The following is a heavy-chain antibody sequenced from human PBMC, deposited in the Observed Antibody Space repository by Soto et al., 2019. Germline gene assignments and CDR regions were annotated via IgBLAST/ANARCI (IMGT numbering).Heavy chain of an antibody. CDR3: ARYQYCSSTSCYDWFDP. CDR2: IDPSDSYT. CDR1: GYSFTSYW. J-gene: IGHJ5*02. Sequence: GESLKISCKGSGYSFTSYWISWVRQMPGKGLEWMGRIDPSDSYTNYSPSFQGHVTISADKSISTAYLQWSSLKASDTAMYYCARYQYCSSTSCYDWFDPWGQGTLVTVSS. V-gene: IGHV5-10-1*01. D-gene: IGHD2-2*01.